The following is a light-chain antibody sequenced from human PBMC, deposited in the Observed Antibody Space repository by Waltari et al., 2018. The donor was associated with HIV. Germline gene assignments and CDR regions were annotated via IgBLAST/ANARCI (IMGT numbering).Light chain of an antibody. V-gene: IGLV1-51*01. CDR2: GTE. CDR3: GTWDSSLSAGV. J-gene: IGLJ3*02. CDR1: SSNTGNNS. Sequence: QSVLTQPPSVSAAPGQKVHISCTGNSSNTGNNSVPWYQQSPGTAPTLLIYGTEKRPSGIPERFSGSKSGTSATLGITGLQTGDEAVDYCGTWDSSLSAGVFGGGTKVTVL.